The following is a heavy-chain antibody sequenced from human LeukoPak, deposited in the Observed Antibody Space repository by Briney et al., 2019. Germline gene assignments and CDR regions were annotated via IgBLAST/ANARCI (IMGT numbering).Heavy chain of an antibody. CDR3: VKEGGSPGGFDF. CDR2: ISSRSSYI. CDR1: GFNFSDHS. V-gene: IGHV3-21*01. Sequence: GGSLRLSCAASGFNFSDHSMNWVRQAPGKGLEWVSSISSRSSYIFYADSVQGRFTISRDNTKNSLYLQMNSLTVEDTAVYYCVKEGGSPGGFDFWGQGTMVTVSS. D-gene: IGHD2-15*01. J-gene: IGHJ3*01.